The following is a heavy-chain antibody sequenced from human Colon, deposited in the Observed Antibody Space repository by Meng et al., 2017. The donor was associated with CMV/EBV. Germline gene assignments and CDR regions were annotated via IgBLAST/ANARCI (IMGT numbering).Heavy chain of an antibody. CDR2: SYYTGST. D-gene: IGHD2-2*01. Sequence: QVQLQQWGAGPLKPSETLSLTCAVYGESFSGYYWTWIRQPPGRGLEWIGESYYTGSTNYSPSLKSRVTISLDTSKNQFSLKLNSVTAADTAVYYCARATKSSCWEVLDYWGHGTLVTVSS. J-gene: IGHJ4*01. CDR3: ARATKSSCWEVLDY. V-gene: IGHV4-34*01. CDR1: GESFSGYY.